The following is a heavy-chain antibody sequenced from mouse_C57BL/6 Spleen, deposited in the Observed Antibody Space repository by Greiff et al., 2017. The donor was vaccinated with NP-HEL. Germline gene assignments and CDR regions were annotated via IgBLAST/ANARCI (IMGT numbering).Heavy chain of an antibody. D-gene: IGHD1-1*01. J-gene: IGHJ2*01. V-gene: IGHV1-85*01. CDR1: GYTFTSYD. CDR3: ARRSNKFITTVVPYFDY. CDR2: IYPRDGST. Sequence: VQLQQSGPELVKPGASVKLSCKASGYTFTSYDINWVKQRPGQGLEWIGWIYPRDGSTKYNEKFKGKATLTVDTSSSTAYMELQSLTSEDSAVYFCARRSNKFITTVVPYFDYGGQGTTLTVSS.